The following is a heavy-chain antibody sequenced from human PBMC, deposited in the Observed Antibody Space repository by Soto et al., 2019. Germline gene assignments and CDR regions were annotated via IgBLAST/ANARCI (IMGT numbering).Heavy chain of an antibody. J-gene: IGHJ4*02. CDR1: GFTFDDYA. CDR3: AKDRGYCSGGSCLPSHYFDY. D-gene: IGHD2-15*01. CDR2: ISWNSGSI. V-gene: IGHV3-9*01. Sequence: HPGGSLRLSCATSGFTFDDYAMHWVRQAPGKGLEWVSGISWNSGSIGYADSVKGRFTISRDNAKNSLYLQMNSLRAEDTALYYCAKDRGYCSGGSCLPSHYFDYWGQGTLVTVSS.